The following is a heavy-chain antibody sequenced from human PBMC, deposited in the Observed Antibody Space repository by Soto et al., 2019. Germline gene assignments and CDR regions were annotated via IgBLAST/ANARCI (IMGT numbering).Heavy chain of an antibody. J-gene: IGHJ6*03. V-gene: IGHV3-66*01. CDR2: IYSGGST. D-gene: IGHD3-10*01. Sequence: GCLSLSCSTSGFTGSSHYMSWVRPAPGEGLEWGSVIYSGGSTYYADSAKGRFTISRDNSKNTLYLQMNSLRAEDTAVYYCARVPYYGSGSYYKYSYYYYMDVWGKGTTVTVSS. CDR1: GFTGSSHY. CDR3: ARVPYYGSGSYYKYSYYYYMDV.